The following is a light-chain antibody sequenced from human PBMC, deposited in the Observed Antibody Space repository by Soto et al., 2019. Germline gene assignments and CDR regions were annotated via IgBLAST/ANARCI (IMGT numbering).Light chain of an antibody. V-gene: IGLV2-14*01. CDR1: SSDVGGYNY. CDR2: DVG. CDR3: CSYTSTNTRV. J-gene: IGLJ2*01. Sequence: QSALSQPASVSGSPGQSIAISCTGSSSDVGGYNYVSWYQQHPGKAPKLIIYDVGSRPSGVSNRFSGSKSGNTASLTISGLQAEDEADYYCCSYTSTNTRVFGGGTKVTVL.